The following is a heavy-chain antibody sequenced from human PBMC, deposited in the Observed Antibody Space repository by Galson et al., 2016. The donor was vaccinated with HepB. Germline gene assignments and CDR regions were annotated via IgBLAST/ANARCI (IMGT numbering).Heavy chain of an antibody. J-gene: IGHJ4*02. Sequence: SLRLSCAASGFTFTTYTLHWIRQAPGKGLEWVAFISYDGINKYYGDSVRGRFTVSRDNSKNTLYLQLNSLRVDDTATYYCARRRSGWYGGGYFDYWGQGTLVIVSS. CDR3: ARRRSGWYGGGYFDY. CDR2: ISYDGINK. D-gene: IGHD6-19*01. V-gene: IGHV3-30-3*01. CDR1: GFTFTTYT.